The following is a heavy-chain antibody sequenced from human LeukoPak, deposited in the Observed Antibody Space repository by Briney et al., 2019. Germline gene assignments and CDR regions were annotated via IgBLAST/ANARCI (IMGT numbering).Heavy chain of an antibody. CDR1: GFTFSSYS. D-gene: IGHD1-26*01. CDR3: ASGSGPRRWELHY. V-gene: IGHV3-21*01. CDR2: ISSSSSYI. J-gene: IGHJ4*02. Sequence: GGSLRLSCAASGFTFSSYSMNWVRQAPGKGLEWVSSISSSSSYIYYADSVKGRFTISRDNAKNSLYLQMNSLRAEDTAVYYCASGSGPRRWELHYWGQGTLVTVSS.